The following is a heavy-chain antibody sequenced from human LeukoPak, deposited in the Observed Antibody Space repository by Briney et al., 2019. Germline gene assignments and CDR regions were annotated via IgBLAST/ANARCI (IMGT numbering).Heavy chain of an antibody. CDR2: MNPNSGNT. Sequence: GASVKVSCKASGYTFTSYDINWVRQATGQGLEWMGWMNPNSGNTGYAQKFQGRVTVTRNTSISTAYMELSSLRSEDTAVYYCARQVVVAATSTGFDPWGQGTLVTVSS. D-gene: IGHD2-15*01. V-gene: IGHV1-8*01. CDR3: ARQVVVAATSTGFDP. J-gene: IGHJ5*02. CDR1: GYTFTSYD.